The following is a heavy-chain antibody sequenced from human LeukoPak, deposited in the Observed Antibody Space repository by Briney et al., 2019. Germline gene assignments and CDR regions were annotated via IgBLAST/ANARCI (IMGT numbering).Heavy chain of an antibody. V-gene: IGHV1-18*01. CDR2: ISSYNGNT. J-gene: IGHJ4*02. Sequence: GASVKVSCKASGYTFTSYGISWVRQAPGQGLEWMGWISSYNGNTNYAQKLQGRVTMTTDTSTSTAYMELRSLRSDDTAVYYCAREGRYYGSGSYYELADYWGQGTLVTVSS. CDR3: AREGRYYGSGSYYELADY. D-gene: IGHD3-10*01. CDR1: GYTFTSYG.